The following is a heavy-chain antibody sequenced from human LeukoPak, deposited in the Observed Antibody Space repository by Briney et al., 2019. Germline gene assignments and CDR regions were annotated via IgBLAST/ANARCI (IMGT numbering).Heavy chain of an antibody. CDR1: GGSISSYY. CDR3: ARGPNPMYSSSWYFDY. CDR2: IYTSGST. Sequence: PSETLSLTCTVSGGSISSYYWSWIRQPAGKGLEWIGRIYTSGSTNYNPSLKSRVTMSVDTSKNQFSLKLSSVTAVDTAVYYCARGPNPMYSSSWYFDYWGQGTLVTVSS. D-gene: IGHD6-13*01. J-gene: IGHJ4*02. V-gene: IGHV4-4*07.